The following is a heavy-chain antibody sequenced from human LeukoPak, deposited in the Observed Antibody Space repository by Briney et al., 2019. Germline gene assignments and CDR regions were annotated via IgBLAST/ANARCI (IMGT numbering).Heavy chain of an antibody. Sequence: GGSLRLSXAASGFTFDDYAMHWVRQAPGKGLEWVSGISWNSGSIGYADSVKGRFTISRDNAKNSLYLQMNSLRAEDMALYYCAKDTGDSSGVDYWGQGTLVTVSS. D-gene: IGHD3-22*01. CDR1: GFTFDDYA. J-gene: IGHJ4*02. CDR3: AKDTGDSSGVDY. V-gene: IGHV3-9*03. CDR2: ISWNSGSI.